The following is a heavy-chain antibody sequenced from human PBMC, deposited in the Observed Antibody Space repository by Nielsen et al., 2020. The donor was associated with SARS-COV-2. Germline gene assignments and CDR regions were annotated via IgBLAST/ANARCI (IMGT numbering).Heavy chain of an antibody. CDR3: ARDTRTGWSLDY. CDR2: ISSSGSII. D-gene: IGHD6-19*01. CDR1: GFTFSNFW. Sequence: GESLKISCAASGFTFSNFWMSWVRQAPGKGLEWVSYISSSGSIIHYADSVKGRFTISRDNAKNSLYLQMNSLRAEDTAVYYCARDTRTGWSLDYWGQGTLVTVSS. J-gene: IGHJ4*02. V-gene: IGHV3-48*03.